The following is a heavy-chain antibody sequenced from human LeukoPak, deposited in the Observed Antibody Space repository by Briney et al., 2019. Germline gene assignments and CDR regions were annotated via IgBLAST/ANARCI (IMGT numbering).Heavy chain of an antibody. Sequence: GGSLRLSCVASGFSFTSYWMSWVRQAPGKGLEFVANINQDAGTTNYVDSVKGRFTISRDNAKNSLYLQMNSLRAEDTAVYYCARNQRRLDYWGQGTLVTVS. CDR1: GFSFTSYW. J-gene: IGHJ4*02. CDR2: INQDAGTT. V-gene: IGHV3-7*01. CDR3: ARNQRRLDY. D-gene: IGHD1-14*01.